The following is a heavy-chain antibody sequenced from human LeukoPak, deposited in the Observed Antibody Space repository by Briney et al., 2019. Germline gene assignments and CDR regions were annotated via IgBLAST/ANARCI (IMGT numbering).Heavy chain of an antibody. J-gene: IGHJ3*02. D-gene: IGHD6-13*01. Sequence: ASVKVSCKASGFTFTSSAVQWVRQARGQRLEWIEWIVVGSGNTNYAQKFQERVTITRDMSTSTAYMELSSLRSEDTAVYYCAADLGIAAAGTGAFDIWGQGTMVTVSS. V-gene: IGHV1-58*01. CDR1: GFTFTSSA. CDR2: IVVGSGNT. CDR3: AADLGIAAAGTGAFDI.